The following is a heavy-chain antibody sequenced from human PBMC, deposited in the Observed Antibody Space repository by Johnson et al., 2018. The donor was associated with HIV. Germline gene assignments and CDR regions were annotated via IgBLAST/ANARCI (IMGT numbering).Heavy chain of an antibody. D-gene: IGHD3-22*01. CDR3: ARGGRIYDSSGYYAFEI. J-gene: IGHJ3*02. CDR2: ISYDGANK. CDR1: GFTFSRYA. V-gene: IGHV3-30*04. Sequence: QVQLVVSGGGVVPPGRSLRLSCVGSGFTFSRYAMHWVRPAPGKGPEWVAVISYDGANKYETDSVKGRFTISRDNSKNTMYLQLNSLRPEDTALYYCARGGRIYDSSGYYAFEIWGQGTKVIVSP.